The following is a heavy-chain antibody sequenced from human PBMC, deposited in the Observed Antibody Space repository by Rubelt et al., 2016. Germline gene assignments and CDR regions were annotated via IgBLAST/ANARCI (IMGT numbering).Heavy chain of an antibody. Sequence: QVQLQQWGAGLLKPSETLSLTCAVYGGSFSGYYWSWIRQPPGKGLEWIGSIYYSGSTYYNPSLKSRCTSSVDTSKNQFSRKLSSVTAADTAVYYCASPLLRTRGHYFDYWGQGTLVTVSS. V-gene: IGHV4-34*01. CDR1: GGSFSGYY. CDR2: IYYSGST. CDR3: ASPLLRTRGHYFDY. J-gene: IGHJ4*02.